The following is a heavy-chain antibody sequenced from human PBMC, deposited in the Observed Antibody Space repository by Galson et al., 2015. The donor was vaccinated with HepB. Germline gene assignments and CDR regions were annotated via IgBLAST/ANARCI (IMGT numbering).Heavy chain of an antibody. J-gene: IGHJ5*02. Sequence: SLRLSCAASRFTFSSYAMHWVRQAPGKGLERVAFISYDGTNGYYAESVKGRFTISRDNSKNTMYLQMDRLRPEDTAVYYCARVAPYTMLREVTTRGENWFGPWGQGTLVTVSS. V-gene: IGHV3-30*04. CDR2: ISYDGTNG. CDR3: ARVAPYTMLREVTTRGENWFGP. D-gene: IGHD3-10*01. CDR1: RFTFSSYA.